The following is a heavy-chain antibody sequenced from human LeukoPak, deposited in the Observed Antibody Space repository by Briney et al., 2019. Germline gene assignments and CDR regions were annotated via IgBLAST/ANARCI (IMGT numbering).Heavy chain of an antibody. D-gene: IGHD1-26*01. CDR3: ARDPRVGATAN. V-gene: IGHV3-30*03. CDR2: ISYEGSNK. J-gene: IGHJ4*02. CDR1: GLTFSRLG. Sequence: GGSLRLSYAASGLTFSRLGMHWVRQAPGKGLEWVAFISYEGSNKYYADSVKGRFTISRDNAKNSLYLQMNSLRAEDTAVYYCARDPRVGATANWGQGTLVTVSS.